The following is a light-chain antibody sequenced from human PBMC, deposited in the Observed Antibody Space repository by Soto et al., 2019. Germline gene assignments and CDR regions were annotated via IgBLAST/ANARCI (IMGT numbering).Light chain of an antibody. Sequence: QSVLTQPASVSGSPGQSITISCTGTSSDVGGYNYVSWYQQHPGKAPKLMIYEVSYRPSGVSNRFSGSKSGNTASLTISGLQAEDEADYYCCSYTTSSTYVFGTGTKATVL. J-gene: IGLJ1*01. CDR1: SSDVGGYNY. V-gene: IGLV2-14*01. CDR3: CSYTTSSTYV. CDR2: EVS.